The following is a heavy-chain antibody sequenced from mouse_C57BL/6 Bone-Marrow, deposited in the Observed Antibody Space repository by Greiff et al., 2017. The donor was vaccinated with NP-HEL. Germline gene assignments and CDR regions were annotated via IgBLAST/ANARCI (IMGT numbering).Heavy chain of an antibody. CDR3: ARREFYYYGSTPFDY. CDR1: GYTFTSYW. J-gene: IGHJ2*01. CDR2: IDPSDSYT. Sequence: QVQLQQPGAELVRPGTSVKLSCKASGYTFTSYWMHWVKQRPGQGLEWIGVIDPSDSYTNYNQKFKGKATLTIDTSSSTAYMQLSSLKSEDSAVYYCARREFYYYGSTPFDYWGHGTTLTVSS. V-gene: IGHV1-59*01. D-gene: IGHD1-1*01.